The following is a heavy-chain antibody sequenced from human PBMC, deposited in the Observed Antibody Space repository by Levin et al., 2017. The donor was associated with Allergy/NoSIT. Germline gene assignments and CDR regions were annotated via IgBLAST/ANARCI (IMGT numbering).Heavy chain of an antibody. Sequence: PSETLSLTCVVSSGSITTDNHWWSWVRQPPGKDLEWIGEIHHSGNTNFNPSLKSRLIMSVDTSKNQFSLNLISATAADTAVYFCAGGYDYRWVYWGQGTLVTVSS. J-gene: IGHJ4*02. CDR1: SGSITTDNHW. D-gene: IGHD5-12*01. V-gene: IGHV4/OR15-8*02. CDR2: IHHSGNT. CDR3: AGGYDYRWVY.